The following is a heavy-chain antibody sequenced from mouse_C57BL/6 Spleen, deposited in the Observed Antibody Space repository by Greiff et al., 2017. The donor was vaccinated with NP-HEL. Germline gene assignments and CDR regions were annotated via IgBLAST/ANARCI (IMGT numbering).Heavy chain of an antibody. CDR1: GFSFNTYA. CDR3: VSFSYCYAMDY. V-gene: IGHV10-1*01. CDR2: IRSKSNNYAT. J-gene: IGHJ4*01. Sequence: EVQLVESGGGLVQPKGSLKLSCAASGFSFNTYAMNWVRQAPGKGVEWVARIRSKSNNYATYYADSVKDRFTISRDDSESMLYLQMNNLKTEDTAMYYCVSFSYCYAMDYWGQGTSVTVSS.